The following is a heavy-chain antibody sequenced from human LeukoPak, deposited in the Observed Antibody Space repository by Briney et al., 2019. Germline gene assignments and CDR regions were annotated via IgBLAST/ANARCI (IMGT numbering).Heavy chain of an antibody. V-gene: IGHV4-34*01. CDR1: GXSFSGYY. Sequence: SETLSLTWAVYGXSFSGYYGSWIRQPPGKGLEWIGEINHSGSTNYNPSLKSRVTISVDTSKNQFSLKLSSVTAADTAVYYCARVSRIVVVPMGYYYYGMDVWGQGTTVTVSS. CDR3: ARVSRIVVVPMGYYYYGMDV. J-gene: IGHJ6*02. CDR2: INHSGST. D-gene: IGHD3-22*01.